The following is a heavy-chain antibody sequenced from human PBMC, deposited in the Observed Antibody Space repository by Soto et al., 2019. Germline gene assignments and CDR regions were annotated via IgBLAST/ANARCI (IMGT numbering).Heavy chain of an antibody. J-gene: IGHJ4*02. CDR2: ISGSGGST. V-gene: IGHV3-23*01. CDR3: AKDSLKYHLLLFYYFDS. D-gene: IGHD2-2*01. Sequence: EVQLLESGGGLVQPGGSLRLSCAASGFTFSSYAMSWVRQAPGKGLEWVSAISGSGGSTYYADSVKGRFTISRDNSKNTVDLQMHSLRAEDTAVYYCAKDSLKYHLLLFYYFDSWGQRTLVTVSS. CDR1: GFTFSSYA.